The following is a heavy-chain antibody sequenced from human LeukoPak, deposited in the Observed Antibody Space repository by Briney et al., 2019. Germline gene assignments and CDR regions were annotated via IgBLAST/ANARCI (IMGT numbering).Heavy chain of an antibody. CDR3: AKDMYYYDSSGISDY. D-gene: IGHD3-22*01. CDR1: GFTFSSYG. J-gene: IGHJ4*02. Sequence: PGGSLRLSCAASGFTFSSYGMHWVRQAPGKGLEWVAVISYDGSNKYYADSVKGRFTISRDNSKNTLYLQMNSLRAEDTAVYYCAKDMYYYDSSGISDYWGQGTLVTVSS. V-gene: IGHV3-30*18. CDR2: ISYDGSNK.